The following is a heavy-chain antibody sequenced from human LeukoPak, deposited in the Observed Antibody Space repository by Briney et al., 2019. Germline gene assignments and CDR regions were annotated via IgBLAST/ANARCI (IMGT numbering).Heavy chain of an antibody. CDR3: ARDFMGTYRVDFFDF. Sequence: GGSLRLSCVGSGFTLREYWMSWVRRAPGKGLEWGANIKQDGSETYYVDSVRGRFKISRDNAKKPLYLQMNNLRGDDTAIYYCARDFMGTYRVDFFDFWGQGTQVTVSS. D-gene: IGHD5-18*01. CDR2: IKQDGSET. V-gene: IGHV3-7*01. J-gene: IGHJ4*02. CDR1: GFTLREYW.